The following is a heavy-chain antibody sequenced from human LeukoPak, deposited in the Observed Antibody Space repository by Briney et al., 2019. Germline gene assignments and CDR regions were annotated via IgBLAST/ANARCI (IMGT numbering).Heavy chain of an antibody. Sequence: ASVKVSCKASGGTFSSYAISWVRQAPGQGLEWMGGIIPIFGTANYAQRFQGRVTITADESTSTAYMELSSLRSEDTAVYYCARDGYYCSGGSCYLRGGFDPWGQGTLVTVSS. CDR1: GGTFSSYA. V-gene: IGHV1-69*01. CDR2: IIPIFGTA. D-gene: IGHD2-15*01. CDR3: ARDGYYCSGGSCYLRGGFDP. J-gene: IGHJ5*02.